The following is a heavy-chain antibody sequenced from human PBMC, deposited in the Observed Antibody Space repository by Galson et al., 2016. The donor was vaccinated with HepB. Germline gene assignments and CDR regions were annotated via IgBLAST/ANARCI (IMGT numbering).Heavy chain of an antibody. CDR3: AGPGFGLILYGFDP. CDR1: GGSISNNTYY. D-gene: IGHD2-15*01. V-gene: IGHV4-39*01. J-gene: IGHJ5*02. Sequence: SETLSLTCDVSGGSISNNTYYWGWIRQPPGKGLEWIGSIYYSGSTYYNPSLKSRVTISVDTSKNQFSLKLSSVTAADTAVYYCAGPGFGLILYGFDPWGQGTLVTVSS. CDR2: IYYSGST.